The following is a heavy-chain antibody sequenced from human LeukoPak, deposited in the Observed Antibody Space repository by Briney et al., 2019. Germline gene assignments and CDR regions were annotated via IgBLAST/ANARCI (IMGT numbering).Heavy chain of an antibody. V-gene: IGHV1-24*01. CDR2: VDPEDGEI. CDR1: GYTLTELS. Sequence: ASVKVSCKVSGYTLTELSMHWVRQAPGTGLEWMGGVDPEDGEIIYAQKFQGRVTMTEDTSTDTAYMELSSLRSEDTAVYYCAIDVGELLTYWGQGTLVTVSS. D-gene: IGHD1-26*01. J-gene: IGHJ4*02. CDR3: AIDVGELLTY.